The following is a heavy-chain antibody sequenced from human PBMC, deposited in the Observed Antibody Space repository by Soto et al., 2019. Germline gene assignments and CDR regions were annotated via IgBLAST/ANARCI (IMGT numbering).Heavy chain of an antibody. V-gene: IGHV4-59*08. D-gene: IGHD3-10*01. J-gene: IGHJ4*02. Sequence: QVRLQESGPGLLKPSETLSLTCSVSGASITTYYWSWFRQSPGKGLEWIGFIHDSGTTKYNASLASRVTISVDTSKSHFFLRLTSVTAADTAVYYCARPTSWFGDILWGQGTLVTVTS. CDR1: GASITTYY. CDR2: IHDSGTT. CDR3: ARPTSWFGDIL.